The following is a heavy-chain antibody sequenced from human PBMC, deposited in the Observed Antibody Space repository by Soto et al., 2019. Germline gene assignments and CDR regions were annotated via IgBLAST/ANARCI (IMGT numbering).Heavy chain of an antibody. V-gene: IGHV3-23*01. J-gene: IGHJ6*02. Sequence: GGSLRLSCAASGFTFSKNAMSWVRQAPGKGLEWVSSISGNAGSTYYADSVEGRLTISRDNSKNTLFLQMNSLRAEDTAVYYCAKSRQQLIGYYYYYGMDVWGQGTTVTVS. CDR1: GFTFSKNA. CDR3: AKSRQQLIGYYYYYGMDV. CDR2: ISGNAGST. D-gene: IGHD3-22*01.